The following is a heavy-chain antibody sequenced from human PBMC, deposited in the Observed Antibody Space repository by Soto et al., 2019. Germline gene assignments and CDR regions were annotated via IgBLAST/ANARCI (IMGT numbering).Heavy chain of an antibody. V-gene: IGHV3-13*01. J-gene: IGHJ5*02. CDR3: TRGGIWGVSWNWFDT. CDR2: IDSAGDA. CDR1: GFTFSSHD. Sequence: EVQLVESGGGLVQPGGSLRLSCAASGFTFSSHDMHWVRQVTGKGVEWVSGIDSAGDAKYPASVKGRFTISRENAKNSLYLQMNSLRAEDTAMYYCTRGGIWGVSWNWFDTWGQGTLVTVPS. D-gene: IGHD3-10*01.